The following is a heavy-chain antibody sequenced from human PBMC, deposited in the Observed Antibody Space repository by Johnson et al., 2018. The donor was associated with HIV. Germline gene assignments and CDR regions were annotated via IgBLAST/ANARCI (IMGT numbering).Heavy chain of an antibody. D-gene: IGHD7-27*01. CDR3: AREANWGPLDAFDI. CDR1: GFTVSSNY. Sequence: EVQLVESGGGVVQPGRSLRLSCAASGFTVSSNYMSWVRQAPGKGLEWVSVIYSGGSTGYADSVKGRFTISRDNAKNSLYLQMNSLRAEDTALYYCAREANWGPLDAFDIWGQGTMVTVSS. V-gene: IGHV3-66*01. J-gene: IGHJ3*02. CDR2: IYSGGST.